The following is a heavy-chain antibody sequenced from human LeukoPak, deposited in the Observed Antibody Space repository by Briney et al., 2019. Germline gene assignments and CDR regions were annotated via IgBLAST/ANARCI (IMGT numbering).Heavy chain of an antibody. Sequence: GESLKISCKGSGYSFTSYWIGWVRQMPGKGLEWMGIIYPGDSDTRYSPSFQGQVTISADKSISTAYLQWSSLKASDTAMYYCARSYYDYVWGSYPQYFDYWGQGTLVTVSS. V-gene: IGHV5-51*01. CDR1: GYSFTSYW. D-gene: IGHD3-16*01. CDR3: ARSYYDYVWGSYPQYFDY. J-gene: IGHJ4*02. CDR2: IYPGDSDT.